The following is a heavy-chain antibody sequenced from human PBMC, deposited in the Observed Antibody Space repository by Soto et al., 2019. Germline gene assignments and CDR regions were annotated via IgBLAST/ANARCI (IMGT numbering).Heavy chain of an antibody. Sequence: LRLSCAASYFTLSTYAMHWVRHSPGKGLEWVALISYDGSDNYFADSVKGRFTISRDNSKNTLHLQMNSLRPEDAAVYDCASLLIGDGFDIWGRGTMVTVSS. CDR3: ASLLIGDGFDI. CDR2: ISYDGSDN. D-gene: IGHD2-15*01. J-gene: IGHJ3*02. V-gene: IGHV3-30*03. CDR1: YFTLSTYA.